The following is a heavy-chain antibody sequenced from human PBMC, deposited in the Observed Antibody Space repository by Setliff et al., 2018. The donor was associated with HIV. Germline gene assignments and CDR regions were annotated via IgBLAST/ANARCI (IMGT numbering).Heavy chain of an antibody. D-gene: IGHD5-18*01. CDR1: NYSISSGYY. CDR3: ASGYNYAYSDY. V-gene: IGHV4-38-2*01. CDR2: MYHSGST. Sequence: PSETLSLTCAVSNYSISSGYYWGWIRQSPGKGLEWIGSMYHSGSTYSNPSLKSRVTVSIDTSKNQLSLKLRSVTAADTAVYYCASGYNYAYSDYWGQGTLVTVSS. J-gene: IGHJ4*02.